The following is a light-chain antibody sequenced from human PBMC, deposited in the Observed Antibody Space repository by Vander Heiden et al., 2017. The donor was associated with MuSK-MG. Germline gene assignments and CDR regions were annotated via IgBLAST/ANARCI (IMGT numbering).Light chain of an antibody. CDR1: QSVSNN. J-gene: IGKJ5*01. CDR2: GAS. Sequence: EIVMTQSPATLSVSPGERTTLSCRASQSVSNNLVWYQQKAGQAPRLLIYGASIRATGIPARFSGSGYGTEFTLTISSRQSEDFAVYYCQQNYNWPPITFGQGTLLDIK. CDR3: QQNYNWPPIT. V-gene: IGKV3-15*01.